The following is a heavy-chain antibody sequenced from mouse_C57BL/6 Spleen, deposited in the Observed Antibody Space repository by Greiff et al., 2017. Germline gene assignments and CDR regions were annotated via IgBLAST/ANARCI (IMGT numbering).Heavy chain of an antibody. Sequence: QVQLKQSGAELVRPGSSVKLSCKASGYTFTSYWMDWVKQRPGQGLEWIGNIYPSDSETHYNQKFKDKATLTVDKSSSTAYMQLSSLTSEDSAVYYCARSALGPFAYWGQGTLVTVSA. CDR2: IYPSDSET. CDR3: ARSALGPFAY. V-gene: IGHV1-61*01. J-gene: IGHJ3*01. D-gene: IGHD4-1*01. CDR1: GYTFTSYW.